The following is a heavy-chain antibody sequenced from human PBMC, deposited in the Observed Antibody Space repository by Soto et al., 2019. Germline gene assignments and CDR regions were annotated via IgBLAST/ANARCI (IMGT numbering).Heavy chain of an antibody. V-gene: IGHV1-18*04. CDR3: AKDYYDSSGYILFDY. Sequence: ASVKVSCKASGYAFTSYGISWVRQAPGQGLEWMGWISVYNGNTNYAQKLQGRVTMTTDTSTSTAYMELRSLRSDDTAVYYCAKDYYDSSGYILFDYWGQGTLVTVSS. J-gene: IGHJ4*02. CDR1: GYAFTSYG. D-gene: IGHD3-22*01. CDR2: ISVYNGNT.